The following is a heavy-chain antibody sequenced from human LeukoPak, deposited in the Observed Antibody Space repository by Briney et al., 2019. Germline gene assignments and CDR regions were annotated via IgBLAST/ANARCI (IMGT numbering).Heavy chain of an antibody. CDR2: IYDDGST. CDR3: ARLTGSGEVFDS. V-gene: IGHV4-30-4*01. D-gene: IGHD1-14*01. Sequence: SETLSLTCTLSGGSIINGDYYWSWIRQPPGKGLEWIGYIYDDGSTYYNPSLKSRVTISIDTSKNQFSLNLRSVAAAGTAVYYCARLTGSGEVFDSWGQGTLVTVSS. J-gene: IGHJ4*02. CDR1: GGSIINGDYY.